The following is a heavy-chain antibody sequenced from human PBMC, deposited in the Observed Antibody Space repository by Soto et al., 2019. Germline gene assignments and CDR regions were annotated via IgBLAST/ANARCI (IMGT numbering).Heavy chain of an antibody. CDR1: GFTFGTYA. Sequence: GGSLRLSCAASGFTFGTYAMHWVRQAPGKGLEWVAVIYYDGSNRYYGDAMKGRFTISRDNSKSTLYLQMSSLRAEDTAVYYSARAFCTNGVCYYFFDYWGHGTLVTVTS. CDR2: IYYDGSNR. CDR3: ARAFCTNGVCYYFFDY. J-gene: IGHJ4*01. D-gene: IGHD2-8*01. V-gene: IGHV3-33*01.